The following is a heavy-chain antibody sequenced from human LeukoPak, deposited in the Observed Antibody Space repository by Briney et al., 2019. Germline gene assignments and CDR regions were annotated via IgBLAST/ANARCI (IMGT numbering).Heavy chain of an antibody. V-gene: IGHV1-69*01. Sequence: SVKVSCKASGGTFSSYAISWVRQAPGQGLEWMGGIIPIFGTANYAQKFEGRVTITADESTSTAYMELSSLRSEDTAVYYCARGRGRYYYDSSGYYYYWGQGTLVTVSS. CDR1: GGTFSSYA. J-gene: IGHJ4*02. CDR3: ARGRGRYYYDSSGYYYY. CDR2: IIPIFGTA. D-gene: IGHD3-22*01.